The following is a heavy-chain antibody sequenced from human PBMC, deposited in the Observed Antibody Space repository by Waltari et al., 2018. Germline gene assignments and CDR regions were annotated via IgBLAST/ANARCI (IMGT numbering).Heavy chain of an antibody. Sequence: QVQLQESGPGLVKPSETLSLTCAVSGDSFGSYWWSWIRQPPGKGLEWIGEINVNSGSTNFTSSLKSRVTISKDASENQFSLNLNSVTAADTAVYYCARNPGGRYYSDWGQGILVIVSS. CDR1: GDSFGSYW. J-gene: IGHJ4*02. CDR2: INVNSGST. V-gene: IGHV4-59*12. CDR3: ARNPGGRYYSD. D-gene: IGHD2-15*01.